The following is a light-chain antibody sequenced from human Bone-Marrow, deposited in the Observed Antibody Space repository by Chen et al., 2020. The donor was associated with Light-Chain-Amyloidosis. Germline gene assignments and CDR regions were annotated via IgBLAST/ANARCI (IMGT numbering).Light chain of an antibody. Sequence: QSVLTQPPSVSAAPGQKVTISCSGSNSNIGINYVSWYQQLPGTYPKLLIYENNQSPSGIPDRFSGSRSGTSATLGVAGLQTGDEADYYCATWDSSLTVWMLGGGTTLTVL. V-gene: IGLV1-51*02. CDR1: NSNIGINY. CDR3: ATWDSSLTVWM. CDR2: ENN. J-gene: IGLJ3*02.